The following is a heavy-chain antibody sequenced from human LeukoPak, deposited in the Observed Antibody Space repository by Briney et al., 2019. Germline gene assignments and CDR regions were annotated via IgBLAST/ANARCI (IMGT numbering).Heavy chain of an antibody. J-gene: IGHJ4*02. V-gene: IGHV5-51*01. CDR1: GYSFTSYW. CDR2: IYPGDSDI. D-gene: IGHD4-17*01. Sequence: GESLKISCQGSGYSFTSYWIGWVRQMPGKGLEWMGIIYPGDSDIRYSPSFQGQVTISADKSITTAYLQWSSLKTSDTAMYYCARQSHYGDYGLGYFDYWGQGSLVTVSS. CDR3: ARQSHYGDYGLGYFDY.